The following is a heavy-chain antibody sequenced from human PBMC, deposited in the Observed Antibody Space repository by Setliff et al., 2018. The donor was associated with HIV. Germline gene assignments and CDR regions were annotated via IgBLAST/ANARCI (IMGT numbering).Heavy chain of an antibody. V-gene: IGHV4-38-2*02. CDR3: AREIPQIAVAGTGFDY. Sequence: SETLSLTCTVSGYSISSGYYWGWIRQPPGKGLEWIGSIYHSGSTYYNPSLKSRVTISVDTSKNQFSLKLSSVTAADTAVYYCAREIPQIAVAGTGFDYWGQGTQVTVSS. CDR2: IYHSGST. CDR1: GYSISSGYY. D-gene: IGHD6-19*01. J-gene: IGHJ4*02.